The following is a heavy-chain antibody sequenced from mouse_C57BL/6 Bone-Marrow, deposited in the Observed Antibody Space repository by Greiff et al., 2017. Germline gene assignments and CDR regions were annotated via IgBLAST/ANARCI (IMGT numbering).Heavy chain of an antibody. J-gene: IGHJ4*01. Sequence: LQQSGEGLVKPGGSLKLSCAASGFTFSSYAMSWVRQTPEKRLEWVAYISSGGDSTNYPETVKGRFTFSRDNARNTLYLQLSSLKSEDTAMYYCTRDYSNYEREMDYWGQGTSVTVSS. CDR2: ISSGGDST. D-gene: IGHD2-5*01. CDR1: GFTFSSYA. V-gene: IGHV5-9-1*02. CDR3: TRDYSNYEREMDY.